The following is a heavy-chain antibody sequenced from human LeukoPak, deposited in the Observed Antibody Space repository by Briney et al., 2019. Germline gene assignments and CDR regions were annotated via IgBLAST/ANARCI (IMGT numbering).Heavy chain of an antibody. Sequence: SVKVSCKASGGTLSSYAISWVRQAPGQGLEWMGGIIPIFGTANYAQKFQGRVTITADESTSTAYMELSSLRSEDTAVYYCARDGSEYSRYYYYYYYMDVWGKGTTVTVSS. CDR1: GGTLSSYA. J-gene: IGHJ6*03. V-gene: IGHV1-69*01. CDR3: ARDGSEYSRYYYYYYYMDV. D-gene: IGHD6-6*01. CDR2: IIPIFGTA.